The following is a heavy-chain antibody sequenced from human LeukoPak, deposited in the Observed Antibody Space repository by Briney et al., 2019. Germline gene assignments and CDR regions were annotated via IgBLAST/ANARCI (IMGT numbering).Heavy chain of an antibody. CDR1: GFTFDDYA. V-gene: IGHV3-9*01. J-gene: IGHJ4*02. CDR3: AKGLYYDSSGYEFDY. CDR2: ISWNSAMI. Sequence: GRSLRLSCAASGFTFDDYAIHWVRQVPGKGLEWVSGISWNSAMIVYTDSVKGRFTISRDNAKNSLYLQMNSLRAEDTALYYCAKGLYYDSSGYEFDYWGQGTLVTVSS. D-gene: IGHD3-22*01.